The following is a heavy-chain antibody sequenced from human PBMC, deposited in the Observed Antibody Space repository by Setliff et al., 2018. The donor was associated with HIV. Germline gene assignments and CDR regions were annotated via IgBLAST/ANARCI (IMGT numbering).Heavy chain of an antibody. CDR3: ARGRRLPGGKYFDY. Sequence: TLSLTCAVYGESFSGYFWSWIRQPPGKGLEWIGETNPGATTNYNPSLKSRVTISVDTSKKQVSLKVNSLTAADTAVYYCARGRRLPGGKYFDYWGRGTLVTVSS. CDR1: GESFSGYF. J-gene: IGHJ4*01. V-gene: IGHV4-34*01. D-gene: IGHD3-16*01. CDR2: TNPGATT.